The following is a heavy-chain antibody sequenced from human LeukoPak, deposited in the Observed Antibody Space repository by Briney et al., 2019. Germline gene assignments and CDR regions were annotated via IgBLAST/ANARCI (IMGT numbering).Heavy chain of an antibody. D-gene: IGHD3-3*02. J-gene: IGHJ4*02. V-gene: IGHV3-53*01. CDR2: IHNGGST. CDR1: GFIVSTNY. Sequence: GGSLRLSCAASGFIVSTNYMTWVRQAPGKGLEWVSVIHNGGSTYYADSVKGRLTLSIDNSKNMLYLQMNSLRVEDTAVYYCASLARDYWGPGTLVTVPS. CDR3: ASLARDY.